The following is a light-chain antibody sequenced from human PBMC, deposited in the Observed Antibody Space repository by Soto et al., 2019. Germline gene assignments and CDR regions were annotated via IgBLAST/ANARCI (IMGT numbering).Light chain of an antibody. CDR1: QSVSSN. CDR3: QQYNNWPVT. CDR2: GAS. Sequence: EIVMTQSPATLSVSPGERATLSCRASQSVSSNLAWYQQKPGQAPRLLIYGASTRAADIPARFSGSGSGTEFTLTISSLQSEDFAVYYCQQYNNWPVTFGKGTKVEIK. J-gene: IGKJ1*01. V-gene: IGKV3-15*01.